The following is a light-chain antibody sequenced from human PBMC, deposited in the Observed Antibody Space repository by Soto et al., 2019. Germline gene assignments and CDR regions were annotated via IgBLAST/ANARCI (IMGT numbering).Light chain of an antibody. CDR1: QGTRDA. J-gene: IGKJ2*01. CDR3: LQHSDYPFT. V-gene: IGKV1-17*01. Sequence: DIQMTQSPSSLSASVGDRVIITCRASQGTRDALGWYQQKPGKVPKRLIYSASSLQNGVPSRFSGSGSETVFTLTISSLQPEDFATYFCLQHSDYPFTFGQGTRLEI. CDR2: SAS.